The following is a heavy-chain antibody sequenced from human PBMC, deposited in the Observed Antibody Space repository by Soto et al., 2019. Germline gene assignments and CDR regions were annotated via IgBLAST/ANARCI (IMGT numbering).Heavy chain of an antibody. Sequence: PSETLSPTCTVSGASITGSSYWSWIRQPAGKGLEWIGRFSISGTTNYNPPLRSRVTMSADVSKNQFSLRLTTMTAADTATYYCARDNDGRMLDYWGPGTLVTVSS. J-gene: IGHJ4*02. CDR3: ARDNDGRMLDY. D-gene: IGHD1-1*01. CDR1: GASITGSSY. CDR2: FSISGTT. V-gene: IGHV4-4*07.